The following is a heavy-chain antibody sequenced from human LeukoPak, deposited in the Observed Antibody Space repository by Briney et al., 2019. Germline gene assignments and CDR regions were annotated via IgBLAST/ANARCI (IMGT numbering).Heavy chain of an antibody. V-gene: IGHV3-48*04. CDR3: ARTGYEYSSSFPHY. CDR1: GFTFSSYS. CDR2: ISNSGSTI. Sequence: GGSLRLSCAASGFTFSSYSMNWVRQAPGKGLEWVSYISNSGSTIYYADSVKGRFTISRDNAKNSLYLQMNSLRAEDTAVYYCARTGYEYSSSFPHYWGQGTLVTVSS. J-gene: IGHJ4*02. D-gene: IGHD6-6*01.